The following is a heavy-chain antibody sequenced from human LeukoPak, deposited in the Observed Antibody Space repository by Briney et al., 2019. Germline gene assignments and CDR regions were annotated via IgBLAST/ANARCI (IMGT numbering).Heavy chain of an antibody. Sequence: PGRALRLSCVASGFGFSTYGMHWVRQAQGKGLEWVAIISSTGSGKDYADSVEGRFTISRDNSKNTLYLQMNSLRAEDTAVYYCAKDSGCSSTSCSNNWLDPWGQGTLVTVSP. CDR2: ISSTGSGK. CDR1: GFGFSTYG. D-gene: IGHD2-2*01. CDR3: AKDSGCSSTSCSNNWLDP. V-gene: IGHV3-30*18. J-gene: IGHJ5*02.